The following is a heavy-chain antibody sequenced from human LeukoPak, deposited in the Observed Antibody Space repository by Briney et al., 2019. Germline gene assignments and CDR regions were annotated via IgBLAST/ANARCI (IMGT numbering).Heavy chain of an antibody. CDR2: ITSSSSYM. J-gene: IGHJ5*01. D-gene: IGHD4-17*01. CDR1: GFNFDDYV. Sequence: GGSLRLSCAASGFNFDDYVMNWVRQAPGKGLEWVSSITSSSSYMYYADSVKGRFSISRDNAKNSLYLQMNSLRAEDTAVYYCARDDWDGDRSQLDSWGQGTLVTVSS. V-gene: IGHV3-21*01. CDR3: ARDDWDGDRSQLDS.